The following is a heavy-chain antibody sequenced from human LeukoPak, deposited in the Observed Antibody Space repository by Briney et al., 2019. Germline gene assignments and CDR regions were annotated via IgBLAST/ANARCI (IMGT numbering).Heavy chain of an antibody. CDR2: IYYSGST. J-gene: IGHJ4*02. V-gene: IGHV4-59*08. Sequence: SETLSLTCTVSGGSISSYYWSWIRQPPGKGLEWIGYIYYSGSTNYNPSLKSRVTISVDTSKNQFSLKLSSVTAADTAVYYCARLPLRSHFDYWGQGTLVTVSS. CDR3: ARLPLRSHFDY. CDR1: GGSISSYY.